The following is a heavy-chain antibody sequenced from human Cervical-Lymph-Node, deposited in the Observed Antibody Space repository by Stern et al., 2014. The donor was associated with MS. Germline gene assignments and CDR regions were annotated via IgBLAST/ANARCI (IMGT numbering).Heavy chain of an antibody. D-gene: IGHD3-22*01. CDR1: GGTFSSYA. Sequence: VQLVESGAEVKKPGSSVKVSCKASGGTFSSYAISWVRQAPGQGLEWMGGIIPTLGTAKYAQKLQGRVPSTTDESTSTPSMEMSSLRSEDTAVYYCARNAYYYDSSGYYSRVGYFDYWGQGTLVTVSS. CDR2: IIPTLGTA. CDR3: ARNAYYYDSSGYYSRVGYFDY. J-gene: IGHJ4*02. V-gene: IGHV1-69*01.